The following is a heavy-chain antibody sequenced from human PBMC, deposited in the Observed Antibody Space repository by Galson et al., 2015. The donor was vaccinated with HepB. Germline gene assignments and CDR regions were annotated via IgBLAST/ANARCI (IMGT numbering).Heavy chain of an antibody. J-gene: IGHJ4*02. CDR1: GFTFSSYA. D-gene: IGHD1-14*01. CDR2: ISGSGGST. V-gene: IGHV3-23*01. CDR3: ARQTGGSRWTSGLPRNQYFDY. Sequence: SLRLSCAASGFTFSSYAMSWVRQAPGKGLEWVPAISGSGGSTYYADSVKGRFTISRDNSKNTLYLQMNSLRAEDTAVYYCARQTGGSRWTSGLPRNQYFDYWGQGTLVTVSS.